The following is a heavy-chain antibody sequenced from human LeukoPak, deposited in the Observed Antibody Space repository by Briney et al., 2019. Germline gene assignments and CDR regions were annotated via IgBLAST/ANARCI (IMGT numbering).Heavy chain of an antibody. CDR1: GLTFSGSA. V-gene: IGHV3-73*01. CDR3: ARLRHGNTDHYYYYGMDV. Sequence: PGGSLRLSCEAAGLTFSGSAMHWVRQASGKGLEWVGRIRSTTDTAYAASVIGRFTISRDDSKNTAYLQMNSLKTEDTAVYYCARLRHGNTDHYYYYGMDVWGQGTTVTVSS. J-gene: IGHJ6*02. CDR2: IRSTTDT. D-gene: IGHD4-23*01.